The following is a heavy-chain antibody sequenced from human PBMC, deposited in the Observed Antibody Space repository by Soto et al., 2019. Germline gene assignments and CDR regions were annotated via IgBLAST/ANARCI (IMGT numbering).Heavy chain of an antibody. Sequence: EVQLVESGGALVQPGGSLRLSCSASGSAFSSYGMHWVRHAPGRRLDYVSAISPGGRDTYYADSVKGRFTISRDNSRNTLHLQMDGLRAEDTAVYYCVKMRIVAPGYWNFDLWGRGTLVIVSS. D-gene: IGHD2-15*01. CDR1: GSAFSSYG. CDR3: VKMRIVAPGYWNFDL. V-gene: IGHV3-64D*06. J-gene: IGHJ2*01. CDR2: ISPGGRDT.